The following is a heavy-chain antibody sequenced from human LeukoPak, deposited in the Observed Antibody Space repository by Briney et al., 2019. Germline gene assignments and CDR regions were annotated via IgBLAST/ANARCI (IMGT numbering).Heavy chain of an antibody. V-gene: IGHV4-59*12. Sequence: SETLSLTCTVSGGSISSYYWSWIRQPPGKGLEWIGYIYYSGTTNYNPSLKSRVTISVDTSKNQFSLKLSSVTAADTAVYYCARDSSSLTYYFDYWGQGTLVTVSS. J-gene: IGHJ4*02. CDR2: IYYSGTT. D-gene: IGHD6-6*01. CDR3: ARDSSSLTYYFDY. CDR1: GGSISSYY.